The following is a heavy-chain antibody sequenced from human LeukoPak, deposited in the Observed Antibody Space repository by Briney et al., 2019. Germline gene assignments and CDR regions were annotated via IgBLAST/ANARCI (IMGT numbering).Heavy chain of an antibody. J-gene: IGHJ4*02. Sequence: GGSLRLSCAASGFTFSSYGMHWVRQAPGKGLEWVAFIRYDGSNKYYADSVKGRFTISRDNSNDTLYLQMNSLRAEDTAVYYCAKVGQYCSSTSCYVYYFDYWGQGTLVTVSS. CDR3: AKVGQYCSSTSCYVYYFDY. CDR2: IRYDGSNK. CDR1: GFTFSSYG. V-gene: IGHV3-30*02. D-gene: IGHD2-2*01.